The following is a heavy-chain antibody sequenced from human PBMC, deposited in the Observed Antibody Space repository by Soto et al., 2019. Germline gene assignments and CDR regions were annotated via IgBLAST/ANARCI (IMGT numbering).Heavy chain of an antibody. J-gene: IGHJ4*02. CDR1: GGSISGSYYY. Sequence: PSETLSLTCAVSGGSISGSYYYWNWIRQPPGKGLEWIEEIKESGFATYNPSLKRRVTMSVDTANNQFSLKVTSVTAADTAVYYCARGKSSGPLYYFDTWGQGTLVTV. D-gene: IGHD6-19*01. V-gene: IGHV4-34*01. CDR2: IKESGFA. CDR3: ARGKSSGPLYYFDT.